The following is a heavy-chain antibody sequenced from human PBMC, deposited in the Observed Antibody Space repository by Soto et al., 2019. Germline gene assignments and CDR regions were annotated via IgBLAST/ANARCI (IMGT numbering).Heavy chain of an antibody. V-gene: IGHV3-53*01. CDR2: IYSGGST. CDR1: GFTVSSNY. D-gene: IGHD6-19*01. J-gene: IGHJ4*02. Sequence: SGGGLIQPGGSLRLSCAASGFTVSSNYMSWVRQAPGKGLEWVSVIYSGGSTYYADSVKGRFTISRDNSKNTLYLQMNSLRAEDTAVYYWARDRGYSSGWYYFDSWGQGTLVTVSS. CDR3: ARDRGYSSGWYYFDS.